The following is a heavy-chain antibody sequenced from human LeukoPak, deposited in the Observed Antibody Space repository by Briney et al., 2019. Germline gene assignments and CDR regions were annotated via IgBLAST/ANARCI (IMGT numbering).Heavy chain of an antibody. CDR1: GFTFSSYA. CDR3: AKPPITIFGVVIPYFDY. J-gene: IGHJ4*02. V-gene: IGHV3-30-3*02. Sequence: GGSLRLSCAASGFTFSSYAMHWVRQAPGKGLEWVAVISYDGSNKYYADSVKGRFTISRDNSKNTLYQQMNSLRAEDTAVYYCAKPPITIFGVVIPYFDYWGQGTLVTVSS. D-gene: IGHD3-3*01. CDR2: ISYDGSNK.